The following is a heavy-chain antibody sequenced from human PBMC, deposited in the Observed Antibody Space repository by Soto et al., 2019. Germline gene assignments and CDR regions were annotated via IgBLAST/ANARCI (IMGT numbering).Heavy chain of an antibody. V-gene: IGHV1-8*01. J-gene: IGHJ4*02. CDR3: ARGTQLGELSLLSFDF. D-gene: IGHD3-16*02. CDR2: MNPDSSRT. CDR1: GYTFTSYD. Sequence: QVQLVQSGAEVKKPGASVKVSCKASGYTFTSYDINWVRQGTGQGLEWMGWMNPDSSRTDYAQKFQGRVTMTRNTAISTAYMELSSLTSEDTAVYYCARGTQLGELSLLSFDFWGQGTLVTVSS.